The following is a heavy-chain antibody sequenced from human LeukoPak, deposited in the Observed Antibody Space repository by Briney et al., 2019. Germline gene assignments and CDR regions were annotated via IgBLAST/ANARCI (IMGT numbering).Heavy chain of an antibody. J-gene: IGHJ4*02. CDR2: IYYSGST. CDR3: ARLRYLSGGDCCLDY. V-gene: IGHV4-59*08. Sequence: PSETLSLTCTVSGGSISSYYWSWIRQPPGKGLEWIGYIYYSGSTNYNPSLKSRVTISVDTSKNQFSLKLSSVTAADTAVYYCARLRYLSGGDCCLDYWGQGTLVTVSS. CDR1: GGSISSYY. D-gene: IGHD2-21*02.